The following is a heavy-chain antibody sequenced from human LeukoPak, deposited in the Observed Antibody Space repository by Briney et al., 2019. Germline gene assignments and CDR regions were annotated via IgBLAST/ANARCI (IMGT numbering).Heavy chain of an antibody. Sequence: GESLQISCQDSGYNITNYWIGWVRQMPGKGLEWMGIIYPGDSLTRYSPSFQGHVTISADRSITTAYLQWSSLTAADTAMYYCARPLRDGSYDAFDIWGQGARVTVSS. CDR1: GYNITNYW. CDR2: IYPGDSLT. D-gene: IGHD2-15*01. V-gene: IGHV5-51*01. J-gene: IGHJ3*02. CDR3: ARPLRDGSYDAFDI.